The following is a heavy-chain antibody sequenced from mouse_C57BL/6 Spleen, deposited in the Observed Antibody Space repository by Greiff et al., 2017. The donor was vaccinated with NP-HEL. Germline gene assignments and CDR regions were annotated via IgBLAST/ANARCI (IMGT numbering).Heavy chain of an antibody. J-gene: IGHJ2*01. CDR1: GYAFSSYW. CDR2: LYPGDGDT. V-gene: IGHV1-80*01. Sequence: VQLQQSGAELVKPGASVKISCKASGYAFSSYWMNWVKQRPGKGLEWIGQLYPGDGDTNYNGKCKGKATLTADKSSSTAYMQLSSLTSEDSAVYFCARKDYGSPFDYWGQGTTLTVSS. D-gene: IGHD1-1*01. CDR3: ARKDYGSPFDY.